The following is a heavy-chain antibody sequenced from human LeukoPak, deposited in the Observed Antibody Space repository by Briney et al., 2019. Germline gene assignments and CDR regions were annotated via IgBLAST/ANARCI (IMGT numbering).Heavy chain of an antibody. V-gene: IGHV3-21*01. CDR3: ARVYSSGWYGGAFDI. D-gene: IGHD6-19*01. CDR1: GFTFSSYA. CDR2: ISSSSSYI. J-gene: IGHJ3*02. Sequence: GGSLRLSCAASGFTFSSYAMNWVRQAPGKGLEWVSSISSSSSYIYYADSVKGRFTISRDNAKNSLYLQMNSLRAEDTAVYYCARVYSSGWYGGAFDIWGQGTMVTVSS.